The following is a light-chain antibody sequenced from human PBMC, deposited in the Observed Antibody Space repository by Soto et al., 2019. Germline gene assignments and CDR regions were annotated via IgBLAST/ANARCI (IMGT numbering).Light chain of an antibody. CDR1: NSNIGAGYD. J-gene: IGLJ1*01. CDR3: QSYDSSLRGV. Sequence: SMLPQPPSLSEAPGQMVTISCPGSNSNIGAGYDVHWYQQLPGTAPKLLIYGNSNRPSGVPDRFSGSKSGTSASLAITGLQAEDEADYYCQSYDSSLRGVFGTGTKVTVL. CDR2: GNS. V-gene: IGLV1-40*01.